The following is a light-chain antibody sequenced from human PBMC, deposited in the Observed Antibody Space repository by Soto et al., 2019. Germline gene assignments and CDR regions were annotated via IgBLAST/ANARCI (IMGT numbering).Light chain of an antibody. J-gene: IGKJ3*01. CDR3: QKYNSAPFT. CDR2: AAS. CDR1: QGVSNY. Sequence: DIRMTQSPSSLSASVRDRVTITCRASQGVSNYLAWYQQKPGKVPKPLIYAASTLHSGVPSRFSGSGSGTDFTLTISSLQAADVATYYCQKYNSAPFTFGPGTKVDIK. V-gene: IGKV1-27*01.